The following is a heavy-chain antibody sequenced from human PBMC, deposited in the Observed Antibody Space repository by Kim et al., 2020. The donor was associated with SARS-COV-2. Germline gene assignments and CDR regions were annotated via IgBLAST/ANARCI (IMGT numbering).Heavy chain of an antibody. CDR3: AREMSSRITIFGVVISPTPGFDY. V-gene: IGHV1-18*01. J-gene: IGHJ4*02. D-gene: IGHD3-3*01. Sequence: ASVKVSCKASGYTFTSYGISWVRQAPGQGLEWMGWISAYNGNTNYAQKLQGRVTMTTDTSTSTAYMELRSLRSDDTAVYYCAREMSSRITIFGVVISPTPGFDYWGQGTLVTVSS. CDR1: GYTFTSYG. CDR2: ISAYNGNT.